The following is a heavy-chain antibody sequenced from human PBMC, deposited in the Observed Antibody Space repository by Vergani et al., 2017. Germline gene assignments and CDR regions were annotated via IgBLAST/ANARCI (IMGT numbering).Heavy chain of an antibody. J-gene: IGHJ4*02. V-gene: IGHV3-53*02. D-gene: IGHD6-13*01. CDR1: GFTVSSNY. CDR3: AKGAGYRSSWSDY. Sequence: EVQLVETGGGLIQPGGSLRLSCAASGFTVSSNYMSWVRQAPGKGLEWVSTISDSGLANTDYADSVKGRFTISRDNSNNMLYLQMDSLTADDTALYFCAKGAGYRSSWSDYWGQGTLVTVSS. CDR2: SDSGLANT.